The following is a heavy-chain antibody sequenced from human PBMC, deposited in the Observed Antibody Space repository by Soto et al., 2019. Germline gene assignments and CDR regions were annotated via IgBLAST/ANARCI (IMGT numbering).Heavy chain of an antibody. D-gene: IGHD2-2*01. CDR1: GLPSRSYH. J-gene: IGHJ5*02. Sequence: PGGSLLRSWAASGLPSRSYHMHCVRPAPGKGLEWVAVISYDGSNKYYADSVKGRFTISRDNSKNTLYLQMNSLRAEDTAVYYCARGGYCSSTSQQIPSIRKTRPCLSIRNWFDPWGQGPLVTVSS. CDR2: ISYDGSNK. CDR3: ARGGYCSSTSQQIPSIRKTRPCLSIRNWFDP. V-gene: IGHV3-30-3*01.